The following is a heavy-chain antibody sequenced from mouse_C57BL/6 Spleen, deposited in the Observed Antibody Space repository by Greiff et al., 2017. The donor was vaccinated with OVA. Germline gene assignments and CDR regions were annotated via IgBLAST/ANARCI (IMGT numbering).Heavy chain of an antibody. J-gene: IGHJ2*01. Sequence: EVMLVESAGGLVQPGSSMKLSCTASGFTFSDYYMAWVRQVPEKGLEWVANINYDGSSTYYLDSLKSRFIISRDNAKNILYLQMSSLKSEDTATYYCARDGRYGSSFDYWGQGTTLTVSS. CDR3: ARDGRYGSSFDY. CDR2: INYDGSST. V-gene: IGHV5-16*01. CDR1: GFTFSDYY. D-gene: IGHD1-1*01.